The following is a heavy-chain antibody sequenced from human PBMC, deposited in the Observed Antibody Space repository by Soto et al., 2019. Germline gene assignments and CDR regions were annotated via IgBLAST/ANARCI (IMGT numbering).Heavy chain of an antibody. J-gene: IGHJ4*02. D-gene: IGHD3-3*02. CDR2: IRSKAYGGTT. CDR1: GFTFGDYA. V-gene: IGHV3-49*04. CDR3: TRDPVIVLAHDEGDFDY. Sequence: EVQLVESGGGLVQPGRSLRLSCTASGFTFGDYAMGWVRQAPGKGLEWVGFIRSKAYGGTTEYAASVKGRFTISRDDSKSIAYLQMNSLKTEDTAVYYCTRDPVIVLAHDEGDFDYWGQGTLVTVSS.